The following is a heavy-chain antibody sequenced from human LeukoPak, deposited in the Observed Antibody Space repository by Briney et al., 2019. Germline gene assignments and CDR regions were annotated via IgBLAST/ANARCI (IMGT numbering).Heavy chain of an antibody. CDR2: IFYGGST. Sequence: SETLSLTCTVSGGSISSHYWSWIRQPPGKGLEWIGHIFYGGSTNYNPSLKSRVTISVDTSKNQFSLKLIDVTAADTPFYFCARHVDQWLGIDHWGQGTLVTVSS. V-gene: IGHV4-59*08. J-gene: IGHJ4*02. CDR3: ARHVDQWLGIDH. CDR1: GGSISSHY. D-gene: IGHD6-19*01.